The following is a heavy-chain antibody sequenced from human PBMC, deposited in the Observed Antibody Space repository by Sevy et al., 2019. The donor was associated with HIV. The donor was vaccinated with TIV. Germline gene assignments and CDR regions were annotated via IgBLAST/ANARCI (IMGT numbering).Heavy chain of an antibody. J-gene: IGHJ3*02. V-gene: IGHV3-53*01. CDR2: IDSGGTT. CDR1: GSTVSSVY. D-gene: IGHD3-10*01. Sequence: GGSLRLSCAASGSTVSSVYMNWVRQAPGKGLEWVSVIDSGGTTYYTDSVKGRFTISRDNSKNTLYLQMNSLRAEDTAVYYCVRDLHYFRRPAFDIWGQGTMVTVSS. CDR3: VRDLHYFRRPAFDI.